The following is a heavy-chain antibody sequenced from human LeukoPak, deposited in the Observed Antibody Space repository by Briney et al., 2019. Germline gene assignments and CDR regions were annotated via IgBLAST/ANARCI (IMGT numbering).Heavy chain of an antibody. CDR3: ARGNAVLRYFDWWNDY. CDR1: GFTFSSSA. V-gene: IGHV3-23*01. CDR2: ISNNGGYT. D-gene: IGHD3-9*01. Sequence: GGSLRLSCAASGFTFSSSAMSWVRQAPGKGLEWVSAISNNGGYTYYADSVQGRFTISRDNSKNTLYLQMNSLRAEDTAVYYCARGNAVLRYFDWWNDYWGQGTLVTVSS. J-gene: IGHJ4*02.